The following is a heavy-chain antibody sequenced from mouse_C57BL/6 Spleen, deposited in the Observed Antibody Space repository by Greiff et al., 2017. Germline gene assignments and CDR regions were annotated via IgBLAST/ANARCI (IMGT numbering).Heavy chain of an antibody. D-gene: IGHD2-4*01. CDR2: INPNNGGT. CDR3: ARGHDSCAY. V-gene: IGHV1-26*01. Sequence: EVQLQQSGPELVKPGASVKISCKASGYTFTDYYMNWVKQSHGQSLEWIGDINPNNGGTSYNQKFKGKDTLTVDKSSSTAYMELRSLTSEDSAVYYCARGHDSCAYWGQGTLVTVSA. CDR1: GYTFTDYY. J-gene: IGHJ3*01.